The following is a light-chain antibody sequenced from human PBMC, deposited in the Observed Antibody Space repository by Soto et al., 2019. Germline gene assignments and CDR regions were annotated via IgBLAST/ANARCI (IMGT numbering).Light chain of an antibody. Sequence: QSVVTQPPSASGTPGQRVTISCSGDSSNIGRNTVNWYQQLPGTAPKLLFYTDNQRPSGVPDRFSGSKSGTSASLAISGLQSEDEGTYYCAAWDDSLNAWVFGGGTKVTVL. CDR2: TDN. J-gene: IGLJ3*02. CDR3: AAWDDSLNAWV. CDR1: SSNIGRNT. V-gene: IGLV1-44*01.